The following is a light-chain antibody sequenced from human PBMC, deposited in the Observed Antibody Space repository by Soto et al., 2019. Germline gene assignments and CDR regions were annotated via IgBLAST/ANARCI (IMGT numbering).Light chain of an antibody. CDR1: QSVDSY. CDR2: GAS. Sequence: ERVMTQSPATLSVSPGERATLSCRASQSVDSYLFWYQRKPGQAPRLLIFGASNRATGIPARFSGSGSGTDFTLTINSLEPEDFAVYYCQQRSSWPITFGQGTRLEIK. J-gene: IGKJ5*01. V-gene: IGKV3-11*01. CDR3: QQRSSWPIT.